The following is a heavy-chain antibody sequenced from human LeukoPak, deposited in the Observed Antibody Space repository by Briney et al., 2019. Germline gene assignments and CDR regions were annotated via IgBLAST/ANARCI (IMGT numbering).Heavy chain of an antibody. CDR3: ARDRGTGFDL. J-gene: IGHJ4*02. CDR2: ISSSNNYI. V-gene: IGHV3-21*01. Sequence: GGSLRPSCAASGFTFSNYNMNWVRQAPGKGLEWVSSISSSNNYIYYADSVKGRFTISRDNAKNSLYLQMNSLRAGDTAVYYCARDRGTGFDLWGQGTLVTVSS. CDR1: GFTFSNYN. D-gene: IGHD3-10*01.